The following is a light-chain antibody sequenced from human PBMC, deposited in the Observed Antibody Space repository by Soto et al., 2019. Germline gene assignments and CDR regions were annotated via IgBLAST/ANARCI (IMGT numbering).Light chain of an antibody. CDR3: CSYAGTYSPV. CDR2: DVS. Sequence: QSALTQPPSVSGSPGQSVTIYCTGTSSDVGAYNFVSWYQQYPGKAPKLIIFDVSARPSGVPDRFSGSKSGNTASLTISGLQADDKDDYYCCSYAGTYSPVLGGGTKLTVL. CDR1: SSDVGAYNF. J-gene: IGLJ2*01. V-gene: IGLV2-11*01.